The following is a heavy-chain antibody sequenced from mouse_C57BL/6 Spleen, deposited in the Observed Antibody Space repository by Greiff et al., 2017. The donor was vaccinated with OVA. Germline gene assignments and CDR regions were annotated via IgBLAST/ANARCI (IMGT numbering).Heavy chain of an antibody. D-gene: IGHD1-1*01. Sequence: QVQLQQSGPELVKPGASVKISCKASGYAFSSSWMNWVKQRPGKGLEWIGRIYPGDGDTNYNGKFKGKATLTADKSSSTAYMQLSSLTSEDSAVYFCAGRGSSPGAMDYWGQGTSVTVSS. CDR1: GYAFSSSW. J-gene: IGHJ4*01. CDR3: AGRGSSPGAMDY. CDR2: IYPGDGDT. V-gene: IGHV1-82*01.